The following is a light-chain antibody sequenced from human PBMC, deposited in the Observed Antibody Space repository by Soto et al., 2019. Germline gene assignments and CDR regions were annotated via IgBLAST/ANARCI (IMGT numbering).Light chain of an antibody. CDR2: KAS. CDR1: QSISSW. V-gene: IGKV1-5*03. J-gene: IGKJ5*01. Sequence: DIQMTQSPSTLSASVGDRVTITCRASQSISSWVAWYQQKPVKAPKLLIYKASSLESGVPSRFSGSGSGTEFTLTISSLQPDDFATYYCQQYNSYSITFGQGTRLEIK. CDR3: QQYNSYSIT.